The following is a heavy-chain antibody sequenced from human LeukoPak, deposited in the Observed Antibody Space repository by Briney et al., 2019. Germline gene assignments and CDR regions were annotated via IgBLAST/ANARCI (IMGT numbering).Heavy chain of an antibody. CDR2: IYHSGST. J-gene: IGHJ5*02. D-gene: IGHD5/OR15-5a*01. Sequence: PSETLSRTCAGSGYSISSGYYWGWIRQPPGKGLEWIGSIYHSGSTYYNPSLKSRVTISVDMSKNQFSLKVRSVTAASPGADYCARGGLAGVYVPPTNWFDPWGQGTLVTVSS. CDR3: ARGGLAGVYVPPTNWFDP. V-gene: IGHV4-38-2*01. CDR1: GYSISSGYY.